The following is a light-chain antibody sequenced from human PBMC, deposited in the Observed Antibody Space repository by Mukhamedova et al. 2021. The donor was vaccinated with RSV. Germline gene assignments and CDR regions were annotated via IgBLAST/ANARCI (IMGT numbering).Light chain of an antibody. Sequence: WYQRRVHGKPPKLLIYDVSNLDRGVPSRFSGRGSGTEFTLTISSLQPEDFAFSYCQHFSSYPLSFGPGTKVDV. CDR3: QHFSSYPLS. V-gene: IGKV1-13*02. J-gene: IGKJ3*01. CDR2: DVS.